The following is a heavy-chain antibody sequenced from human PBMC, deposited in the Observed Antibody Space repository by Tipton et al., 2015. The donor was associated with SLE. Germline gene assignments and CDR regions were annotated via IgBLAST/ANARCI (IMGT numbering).Heavy chain of an antibody. D-gene: IGHD6-6*01. Sequence: TLSLTCAVSGASIGSGGYSWNWIRQPPGKGLQWIGYIFHSGITYYNPSLKSRVTISVDTSKNQFSLKLSSVTAADTAVYYCARSIAARLDYWGQGTLVTVSS. V-gene: IGHV4-30-2*02. CDR3: ARSIAARLDY. CDR2: IFHSGIT. J-gene: IGHJ4*02. CDR1: GASIGSGGYS.